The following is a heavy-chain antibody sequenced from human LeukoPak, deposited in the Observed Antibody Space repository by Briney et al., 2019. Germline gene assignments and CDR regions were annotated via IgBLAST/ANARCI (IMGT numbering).Heavy chain of an antibody. CDR2: IYYSGDT. CDR1: AVSISGYS. CDR3: VRGHYGALISKWFDH. V-gene: IGHV4-59*01. D-gene: IGHD4/OR15-4a*01. Sequence: SETLSFNSTVSAVSISGYSWSWLRQPPGKGLEWIGYIYYSGDTNYNPSLENRTTLSVDTSRNQWAQQLSSVTTGDTAVYYCVRGHYGALISKWFDHWGQGTL. J-gene: IGHJ5*02.